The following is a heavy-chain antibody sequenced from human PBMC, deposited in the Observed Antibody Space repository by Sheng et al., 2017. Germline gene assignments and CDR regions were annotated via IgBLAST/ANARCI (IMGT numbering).Heavy chain of an antibody. CDR1: GYTFTSYG. CDR3: ARDGRGYGDAERGYYYGMDV. CDR2: ISAYNGNT. V-gene: IGHV1-18*01. D-gene: IGHD4-17*01. Sequence: QVQLVQSGAEVKKPGASVKVSCKASGYTFTSYGISWVRQAPGQGLEWMGWISAYNGNTNYAQKLQGRVTMTTDTSTSTAYMELRSLRSDDTAVYYCARDGRGYGDAERGYYYGMDVWGQGTTVTVSS. J-gene: IGHJ6*02.